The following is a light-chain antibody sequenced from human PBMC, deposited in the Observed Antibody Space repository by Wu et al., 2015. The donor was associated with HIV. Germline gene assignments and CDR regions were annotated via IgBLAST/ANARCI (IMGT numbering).Light chain of an antibody. J-gene: IGKJ1*01. CDR3: QHYGYFNEDY. Sequence: EIVLTQSPGTLSLSPGERATLFCRASQRVSSTYLAWYQQKPGQAPRLLIYGASSRATGIPDRFSGSGSGTDFTLTIRRLEPEDSAVYYCQHYGYFNEDYFGRRDQG. CDR2: GAS. V-gene: IGKV3-20*01. CDR1: QRVSSTY.